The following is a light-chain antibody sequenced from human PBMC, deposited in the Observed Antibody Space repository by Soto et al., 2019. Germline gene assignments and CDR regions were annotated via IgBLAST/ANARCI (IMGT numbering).Light chain of an antibody. V-gene: IGLV2-14*01. CDR1: SSDVGAYNY. CDR2: DVS. CDR3: SSYTSATTYV. J-gene: IGLJ1*01. Sequence: QSALPQPASVSGSPGQSITISCTGTSSDVGAYNYDSWYQQYPGEAPKVIIYDVSHRPAGVSNRFSGSKSGNTASLTISGLQTQDEADYYCSSYTSATTYVFGTGTKLTVL.